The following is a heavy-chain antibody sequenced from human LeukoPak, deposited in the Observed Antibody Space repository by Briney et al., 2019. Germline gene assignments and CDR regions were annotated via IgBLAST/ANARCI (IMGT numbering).Heavy chain of an antibody. CDR3: TSEISSASNY. CDR1: GGSISSSSYY. V-gene: IGHV4-39*01. CDR2: IYYTGST. Sequence: SETPSLTRTVSGGSISSSSYYWGWIRQPPGEGLEWIGSIYYTGSTYYSPSLKSRVTISADTSKNEFSLKLSSVTAADTAVYYCTSEISSASNYWGQGTLVTVSS. D-gene: IGHD6-6*01. J-gene: IGHJ4*02.